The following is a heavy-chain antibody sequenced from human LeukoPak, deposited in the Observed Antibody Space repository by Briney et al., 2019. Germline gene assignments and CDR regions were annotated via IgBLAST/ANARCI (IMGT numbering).Heavy chain of an antibody. CDR2: ISSGGTTI. V-gene: IGHV3-11*04. CDR1: GGSFSGYY. Sequence: LSLTGAVYGGSFSGYYWSWIRQPPGKGLEWIAYISSGGTTIFYADSVKGRFTVSRDNDKSLLYLQMNSLRADDTATYYCVRSLTIAVAGTDLWGQGTVVTVS. D-gene: IGHD6-19*01. J-gene: IGHJ5*02. CDR3: VRSLTIAVAGTDL.